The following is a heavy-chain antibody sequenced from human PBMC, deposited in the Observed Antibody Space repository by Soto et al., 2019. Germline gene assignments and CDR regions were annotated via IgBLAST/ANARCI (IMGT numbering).Heavy chain of an antibody. CDR1: GFSFRNFN. CDR3: ARGHIGTTMIVVPRGTYAMDV. CDR2: ISSIGSTM. D-gene: IGHD3-22*01. J-gene: IGHJ6*02. V-gene: IGHV3-48*02. Sequence: EVQLVESGGGLVQPGGSLRLSCAASGFSFRNFNMNWARQAPGKGLEWVSYISSIGSTMYYADSVKGRFTISRDNSDNSLYLQMHSLRDEDTAVYYCARGHIGTTMIVVPRGTYAMDVWGQGTTVIVSS.